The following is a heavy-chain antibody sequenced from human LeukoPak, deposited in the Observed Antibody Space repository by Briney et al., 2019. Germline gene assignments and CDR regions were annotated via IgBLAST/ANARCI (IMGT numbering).Heavy chain of an antibody. Sequence: SQTLSLTCTVSGGSISSGGYYWSWIRQPPGKGLEWIGYIYHSGSTYYNPSLKSRVTISVDRSKNQFSLKLSSVTAADTAVYYCARSSSSIAAHLPAYWGQGTLVTVSS. V-gene: IGHV4-30-2*01. D-gene: IGHD6-6*01. CDR2: IYHSGST. CDR1: GGSISSGGYY. J-gene: IGHJ4*02. CDR3: ARSSSSIAAHLPAY.